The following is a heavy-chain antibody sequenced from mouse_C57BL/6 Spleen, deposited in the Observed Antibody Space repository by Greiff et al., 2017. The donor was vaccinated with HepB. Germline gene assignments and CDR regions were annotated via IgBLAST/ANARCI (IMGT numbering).Heavy chain of an antibody. Sequence: VQLQESGPGLVQPSQSLSITCTVSGFSLTSYGVHWVRQSPGKGLEWLGVIWRGGSTDYNAAFMSRLSITKDNSKSQVFFKMNSLQADDTAIYYCASHYDYDDGYAMDYWGQGTSVTVSS. V-gene: IGHV2-5*01. CDR3: ASHYDYDDGYAMDY. D-gene: IGHD2-4*01. CDR2: IWRGGST. CDR1: GFSLTSYG. J-gene: IGHJ4*01.